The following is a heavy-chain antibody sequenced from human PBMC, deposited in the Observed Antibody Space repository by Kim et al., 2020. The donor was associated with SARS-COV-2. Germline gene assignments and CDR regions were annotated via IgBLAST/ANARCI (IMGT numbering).Heavy chain of an antibody. CDR2: T. J-gene: IGHJ4*02. CDR3: ARRDGSGSYDY. Sequence: TNYHPSLKSRVTISVDTSTNQFSLKLSSVTAADTAVYYCARRDGSGSYDYWGQGTLVTVSS. V-gene: IGHV4-34*01. D-gene: IGHD3-10*01.